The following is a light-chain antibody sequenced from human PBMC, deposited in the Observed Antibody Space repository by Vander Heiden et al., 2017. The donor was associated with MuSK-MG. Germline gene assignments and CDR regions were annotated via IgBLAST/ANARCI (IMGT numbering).Light chain of an antibody. Sequence: ELVLTQSPATLSLSPGVRATLSCRASQNVGKYFAGYQQKPGQPPRRLIYDVSIGATGIPARFSGSGSGTDFTLTISSLEPEDFGIYYCQHRYSWPPTFGGGTKVEI. CDR1: QNVGKY. J-gene: IGKJ4*01. V-gene: IGKV3-11*01. CDR2: DVS. CDR3: QHRYSWPPT.